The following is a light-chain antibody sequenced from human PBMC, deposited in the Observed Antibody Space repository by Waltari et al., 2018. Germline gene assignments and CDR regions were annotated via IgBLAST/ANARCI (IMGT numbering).Light chain of an antibody. Sequence: QSALTQPASVSGSPGQSITNSCTGTSSDVGGYDYVSRYQQHPGKAPKPIIYDVSNRPSGISNRFSGSKSGNTASLTISGLQAEDEADYYCSSYTSTTTRVFGGGTKLTVL. J-gene: IGLJ3*02. CDR2: DVS. CDR3: SSYTSTTTRV. V-gene: IGLV2-14*01. CDR1: SSDVGGYDY.